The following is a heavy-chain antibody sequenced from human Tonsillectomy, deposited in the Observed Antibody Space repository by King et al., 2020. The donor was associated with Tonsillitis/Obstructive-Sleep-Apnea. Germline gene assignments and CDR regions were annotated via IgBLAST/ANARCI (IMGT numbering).Heavy chain of an antibody. D-gene: IGHD6-13*01. V-gene: IGHV3-21*01. CDR2: ISSSSSYI. J-gene: IGHJ6*03. CDR1: GFTFSSYS. Sequence: VQLVESGGGLVKPGGSLRLSCAASGFTFSSYSMNWVRQAPGKGLEWVSSISSSSSYIYYADSVKGRFTISRDNAKNSLYLQMNSLRAEDTAVYYCATSGAGSRSWYGDYYHYMDVGGKGTTVTVSS. CDR3: ATSGAGSRSWYGDYYHYMDV.